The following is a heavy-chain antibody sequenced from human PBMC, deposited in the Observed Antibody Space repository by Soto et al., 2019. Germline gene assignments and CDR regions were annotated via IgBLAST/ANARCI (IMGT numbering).Heavy chain of an antibody. CDR3: ARDRGGALDS. CDR1: GFTFNTFA. Sequence: EVLLLESGGGLVQPGGSLRLSCAASGFTFNTFAMTWVRQAPGKGLEWVSALSGSGSLSYYADSVKGRFTISRDNSKNTMYLQMTNLRVDETAVYFCARDRGGALDSRGQGTLVTVSS. V-gene: IGHV3-23*01. CDR2: LSGSGSLS. J-gene: IGHJ4*02. D-gene: IGHD2-15*01.